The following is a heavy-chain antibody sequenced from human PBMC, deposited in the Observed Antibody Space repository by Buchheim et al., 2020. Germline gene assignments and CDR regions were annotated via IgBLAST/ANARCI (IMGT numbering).Heavy chain of an antibody. Sequence: QVHLVQSGAEVKKPGASVKVSCKASGYTFASYGVSWVRQAPGQGLEWMGWVNPYNSNTHYAQKHQGRVTMTTDTSTTKAYLELRSLRSDDTAVYYCARMLSGFYNYYYYMDVWGKGTT. V-gene: IGHV1-18*04. CDR3: ARMLSGFYNYYYYMDV. CDR2: VNPYNSNT. D-gene: IGHD3-3*01. J-gene: IGHJ6*03. CDR1: GYTFASYG.